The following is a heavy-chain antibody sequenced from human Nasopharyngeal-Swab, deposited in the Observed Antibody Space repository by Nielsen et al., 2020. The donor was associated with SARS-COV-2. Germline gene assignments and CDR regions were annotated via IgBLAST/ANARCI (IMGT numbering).Heavy chain of an antibody. D-gene: IGHD3-22*01. Sequence: SETLSLTCTVSGGSISSSSYYWGWIRQPPGKGLEWIGSIYYSGSTYYNPSLKSRVTISVDTSKNQFSLKLSSVTAADTAVYYCAKQYYYDSSGYDPRSYYFDYWGQGTPVTVSS. CDR2: IYYSGST. CDR3: AKQYYYDSSGYDPRSYYFDY. V-gene: IGHV4-39*01. J-gene: IGHJ4*02. CDR1: GGSISSSSYY.